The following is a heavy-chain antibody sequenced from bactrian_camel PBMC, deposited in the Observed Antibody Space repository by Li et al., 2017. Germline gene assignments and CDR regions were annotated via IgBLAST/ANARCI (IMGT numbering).Heavy chain of an antibody. CDR3: APGVVGDGPYCSGGYCYVPG. Sequence: HVQLVESGGDSVQPGGSLTLSCAFSGFTQSSYCMGWFRQGPGKEREGVATIDRDGSTSYADSVKGRFTISRDNVMNTISLQMINPKPDDTAVYYCAPGVVGDGPYCSGGYCYVPGWGQGTQVTVS. CDR2: IDRDGST. D-gene: IGHD2*01. V-gene: IGHV3S9*01. J-gene: IGHJ4*01. CDR1: GFTQSSYC.